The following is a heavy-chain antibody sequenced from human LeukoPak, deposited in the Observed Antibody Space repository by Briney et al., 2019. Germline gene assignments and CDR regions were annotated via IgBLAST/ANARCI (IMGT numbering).Heavy chain of an antibody. J-gene: IGHJ4*02. Sequence: GGSLRLSCAASGSTFDDYAMHWVRQAPGKGLEWVSGISWNSGSIGYADSVKGRFTISRDNAKNSLYLQMNSLRAEDTALYYCATGSTLDYWGQGTLVTVSS. CDR2: ISWNSGSI. V-gene: IGHV3-9*01. CDR1: GSTFDDYA. D-gene: IGHD2-2*01. CDR3: ATGSTLDY.